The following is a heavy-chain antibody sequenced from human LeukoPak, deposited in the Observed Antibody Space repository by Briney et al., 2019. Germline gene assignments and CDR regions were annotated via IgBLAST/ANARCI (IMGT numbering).Heavy chain of an antibody. CDR1: GGSISSYY. J-gene: IGHJ4*02. CDR2: IYYSGST. Sequence: SETLSLTCTVSGGSISSYYWGWIRQPPGKGLEWIGSIYYSGSTYYNPSLKSRVTISVDTSKNQFSLKLSSVTAADTAVYYCAREGDYGDIDYWGQGTLVTVSS. CDR3: AREGDYGDIDY. D-gene: IGHD4-17*01. V-gene: IGHV4-39*07.